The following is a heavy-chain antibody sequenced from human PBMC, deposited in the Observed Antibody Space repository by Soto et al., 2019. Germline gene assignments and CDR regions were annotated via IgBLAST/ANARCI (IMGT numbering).Heavy chain of an antibody. J-gene: IGHJ4*02. D-gene: IGHD2-15*01. CDR1: GGSISSYY. Sequence: QVQLQESGPGLVKPSETLSLTCTVSGGSISSYYWSWIRQPPGKGLEWIGYIYYSGSTNYNPSLKSRVTISVDTSKNQFSLKLSSVTAADTAVYYCGLATRARGGSGDYWGQGTLVTVSS. CDR3: GLATRARGGSGDY. V-gene: IGHV4-59*08. CDR2: IYYSGST.